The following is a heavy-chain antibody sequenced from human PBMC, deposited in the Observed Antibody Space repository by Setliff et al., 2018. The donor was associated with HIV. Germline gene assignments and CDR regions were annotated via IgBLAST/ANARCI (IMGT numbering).Heavy chain of an antibody. CDR3: ATRPAGSYWYGVFDF. D-gene: IGHD6-13*01. J-gene: IGHJ4*02. V-gene: IGHV4-39*01. CDR1: GASINNSTYY. Sequence: PSETLSLTCAVSGASINNSTYYWGWIRQPSGKGLEWIGDIHYSGNTHYNPSLKSRVTISVDTSKNQFSLKLNSMTAADTAVYYCATRPAGSYWYGVFDFWGRGMLVTVSS. CDR2: IHYSGNT.